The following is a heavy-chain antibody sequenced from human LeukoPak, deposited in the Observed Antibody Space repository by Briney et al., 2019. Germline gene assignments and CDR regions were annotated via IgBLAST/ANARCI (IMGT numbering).Heavy chain of an antibody. Sequence: SETLSLTCTVSGDSISNSNSRWDWIRQPPGKGLEWIGAVTYSGTAFYNPSLKSRVTISVDTSKNQFSLKLSSVTAADTAVYYCARRQWLVRSYWYFDLWGRGTLVTVSS. CDR3: ARRQWLVRSYWYFDL. CDR1: GDSISNSNSR. V-gene: IGHV4-39*01. D-gene: IGHD6-19*01. CDR2: VTYSGTA. J-gene: IGHJ2*01.